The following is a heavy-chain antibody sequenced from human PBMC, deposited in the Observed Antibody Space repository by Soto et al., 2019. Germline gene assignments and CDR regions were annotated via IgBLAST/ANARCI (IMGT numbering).Heavy chain of an antibody. CDR2: IIPIFGTA. D-gene: IGHD1-26*01. V-gene: IGHV1-69*12. CDR3: ATYPRGRGYYYGMDV. J-gene: IGHJ6*02. Sequence: QVQLVQSGAKVKKPGSSVKVSCKASGGTFSSYAISWVRQAPGQGLEWMGGIIPIFGTANYAQKFQGRVTITADESTSTAYMELSSLRSADTAVYYCATYPRGRGYYYGMDVWGQGTTVTVSS. CDR1: GGTFSSYA.